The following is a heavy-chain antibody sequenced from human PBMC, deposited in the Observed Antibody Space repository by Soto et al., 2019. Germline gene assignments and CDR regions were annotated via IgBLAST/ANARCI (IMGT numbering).Heavy chain of an antibody. CDR1: GYTFTSYG. V-gene: IGHV1-18*01. CDR3: ARAKGYCSGGSCLGELDP. J-gene: IGHJ5*02. Sequence: ASVKVSCKASGYTFTSYGISWVRQAPGQGLEWMGWINPNSGSTNYAQKLQGRVTMTTDTSMSTAYMELSRLRSDDTAVYYCARAKGYCSGGSCLGELDPWGQGTLVTVSS. D-gene: IGHD2-15*01. CDR2: INPNSGST.